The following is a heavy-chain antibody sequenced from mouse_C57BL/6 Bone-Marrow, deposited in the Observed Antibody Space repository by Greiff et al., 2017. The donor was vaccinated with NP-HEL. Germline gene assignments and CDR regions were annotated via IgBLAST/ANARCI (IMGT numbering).Heavy chain of an antibody. CDR3: AGYYYGSRGWYFDV. D-gene: IGHD1-1*01. CDR1: GYTFTSYW. V-gene: IGHV1-72*01. Sequence: QQPGADLVKPGASVKLSCKASGYTFTSYWMHWVKQRPGRGLEWIGRIDPNSGGTKFNEKFKTKATLTVDKPSSTAYMQLRSLTSEDSAVYYCAGYYYGSRGWYFDVWGTGTTVTVSS. CDR2: IDPNSGGT. J-gene: IGHJ1*03.